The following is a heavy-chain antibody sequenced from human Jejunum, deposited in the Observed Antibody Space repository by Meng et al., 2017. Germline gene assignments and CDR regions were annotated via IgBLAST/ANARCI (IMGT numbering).Heavy chain of an antibody. V-gene: IGHV3-11*01. D-gene: IGHD4-23*01. CDR1: EFTLSDYY. J-gene: IGHJ4*02. Sequence: VVECGGVLVKPGASLRLSCAASEFTLSDYYMSWIRQAPGKGLEWVAYISSSGSTAYYADSVKGRFTISRDNAKKSVYLQMNSLRAEDTALYYCARDDGYSGGNPLVDWGQGTLVTVSS. CDR3: ARDDGYSGGNPLVD. CDR2: ISSSGSTA.